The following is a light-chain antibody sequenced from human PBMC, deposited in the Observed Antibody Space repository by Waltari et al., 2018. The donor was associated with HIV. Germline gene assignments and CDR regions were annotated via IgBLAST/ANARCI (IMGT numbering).Light chain of an antibody. CDR3: CSYGSSATSVV. V-gene: IGLV2-23*02. CDR1: SSGVGNYNL. CDR2: EVT. Sequence: QSALTQPASVSGSPGQSITLSCPETSSGVGNYNLVSGYQQYTGKAPKLLIYEVTKRPSGLPRLFSVSKSGHTASLTISDLQAEDEATYYCCSYGSSATSVVFGGGTRVTV. J-gene: IGLJ2*01.